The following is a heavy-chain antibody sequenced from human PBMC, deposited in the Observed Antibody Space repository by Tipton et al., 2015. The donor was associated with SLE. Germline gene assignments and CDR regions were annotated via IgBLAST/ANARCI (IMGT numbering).Heavy chain of an antibody. CDR2: INHSGST. CDR3: ARARGILVPWDY. CDR1: GGSFSGYY. Sequence: TLSLTCAVYGGSFSGYYWSWIRQPPGKGLEWIGEINHSGSTNYNPSPKSRVTISVDTSKNQFSLKLSSVTAADTAVYYCARARGILVPWDYWGQGTLVTVSS. J-gene: IGHJ4*02. D-gene: IGHD5-18*01. V-gene: IGHV4-34*01.